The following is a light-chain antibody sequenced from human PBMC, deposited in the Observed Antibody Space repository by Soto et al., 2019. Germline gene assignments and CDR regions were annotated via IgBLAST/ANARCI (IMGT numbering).Light chain of an antibody. CDR2: DAF. J-gene: IGKJ5*01. Sequence: EIVLTQSPGTLSLSPGESATLSCRASRSLDSGQLAWYQQKVGRAPRLLIHDAFMRATGIPDRFSGSGSGTDFTFTIARLEPEDFAVYYCQQYGDSPRTFGQGTRLETK. V-gene: IGKV3-20*01. CDR1: RSLDSGQ. CDR3: QQYGDSPRT.